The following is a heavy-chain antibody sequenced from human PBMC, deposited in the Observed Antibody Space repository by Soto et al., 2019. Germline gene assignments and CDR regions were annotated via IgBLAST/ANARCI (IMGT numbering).Heavy chain of an antibody. Sequence: TLSLTGTVSVGSISSGADYWGWILQHPGKGLEWIGYISHRGTAYYTPSLKSRVSLSVDPSKSQFSLNVTSLTAADTAVYYCARVSATGTRWFDPWGPGTLVTVSS. J-gene: IGHJ5*02. CDR1: VGSISSGADY. CDR3: ARVSATGTRWFDP. D-gene: IGHD6-13*01. V-gene: IGHV4-31*03. CDR2: ISHRGTA.